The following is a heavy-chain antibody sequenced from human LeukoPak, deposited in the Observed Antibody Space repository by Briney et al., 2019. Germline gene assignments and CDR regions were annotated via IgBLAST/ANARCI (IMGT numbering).Heavy chain of an antibody. V-gene: IGHV4-28*01. J-gene: IGHJ6*03. D-gene: IGHD3-9*01. CDR3: ARGTGGQFFDWLMRYYYYMDV. CDR1: GYSISSSNW. Sequence: PSETLSLTCAVSGYSISSSNWWGWIRQPPGKGLEWIGYIYYSGSTNYNPSLKSRVTISVDTSKNQFSLKLSSVTAADTAVYYCARGTGGQFFDWLMRYYYYMDVWGKGTTVTVSS. CDR2: IYYSGST.